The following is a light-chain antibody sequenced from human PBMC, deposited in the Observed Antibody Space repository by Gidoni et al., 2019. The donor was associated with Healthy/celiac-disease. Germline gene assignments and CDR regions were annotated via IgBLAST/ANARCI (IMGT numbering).Light chain of an antibody. CDR2: YDD. V-gene: IGLV1-36*01. Sequence: QSVLTQPSSVSAAPRQRVTISCSGSSSNIGNNAVNWYQQLPGKAPKLLIYYDDLLLSGVSGRFSGSKSGTSASLAISGLQSEDGADYYCAAWDDSLNGVVFGGGTKLTVL. CDR1: SSNIGNNA. J-gene: IGLJ2*01. CDR3: AAWDDSLNGVV.